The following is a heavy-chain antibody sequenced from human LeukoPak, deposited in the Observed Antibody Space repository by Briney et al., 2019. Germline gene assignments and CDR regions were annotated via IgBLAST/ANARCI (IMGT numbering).Heavy chain of an antibody. V-gene: IGHV3-21*01. Sequence: PGGSLRLSCVASGLNFNSRWMDWVRRAPGQGLEWVSSISSSSSYIYYADSVKGRFTISRDNAKNSLYLQMNSLRAEDTAVYYCARIGPTWAFDIWGQGTMVTVSS. CDR2: ISSSSSYI. CDR3: ARIGPTWAFDI. D-gene: IGHD3/OR15-3a*01. J-gene: IGHJ3*02. CDR1: GLNFNSRW.